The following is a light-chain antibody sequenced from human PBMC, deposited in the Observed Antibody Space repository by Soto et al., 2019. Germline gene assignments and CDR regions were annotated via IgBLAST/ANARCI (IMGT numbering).Light chain of an antibody. CDR2: EVS. CDR3: ISYTSSSTWV. CDR1: SSDVGGYNY. V-gene: IGLV2-14*01. Sequence: QSALTQPASVSGSPGQSITISCNGTSSDVGGYNYVSWYQQHPGKAPKLMIYEVSNRPSGVSDRFSGSRSGNTASLTISGLQAEDESDYYCISYTSSSTWVFGGGTQLTVL. J-gene: IGLJ7*01.